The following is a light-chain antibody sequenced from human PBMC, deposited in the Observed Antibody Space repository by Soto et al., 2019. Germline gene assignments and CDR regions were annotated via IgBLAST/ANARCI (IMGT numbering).Light chain of an antibody. CDR2: DVS. Sequence: QSVLTQPASVSGSPGQSITISCTGTSSDVGGYNYVSWYQHPPGKAPKLIIYDVSNRPSGVSYRFSGSKSGNTASLTISGLQAEDEADYYCTSWTTSTTMIFGGGTKVTVL. CDR3: TSWTTSTTMI. V-gene: IGLV2-14*03. J-gene: IGLJ2*01. CDR1: SSDVGGYNY.